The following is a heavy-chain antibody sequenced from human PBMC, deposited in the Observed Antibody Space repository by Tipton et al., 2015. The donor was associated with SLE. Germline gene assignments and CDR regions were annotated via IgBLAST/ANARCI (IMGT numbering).Heavy chain of an antibody. CDR2: VYYSGST. CDR3: ARNLATVTSIDAFDL. CDR1: NDSVSSGGYY. J-gene: IGHJ3*01. Sequence: TLSLTCTVSNDSVSSGGYYWNWIRQFPGKGLEWIGYVYYSGSTYYTPSLRSRITISVDTSNQFSLKLSSVTAADTAVYYCARNLATVTSIDAFDLWGQGTMVTV. V-gene: IGHV4-31*03. D-gene: IGHD4-17*01.